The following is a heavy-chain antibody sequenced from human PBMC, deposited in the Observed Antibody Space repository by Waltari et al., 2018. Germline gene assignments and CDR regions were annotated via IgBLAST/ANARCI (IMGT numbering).Heavy chain of an antibody. Sequence: VQLQESGPGLVKPSETLSLSCDVPGDSITSHFWSGIRQAPGKGLEWIGYMYFSGTHNYNPSLKSRVTISIDTSKNHFSLNLRSVTAADTAIYYCARLPRGSVIIGAFDIWGQGTQVTVSS. D-gene: IGHD3-22*01. CDR1: GDSITSHF. CDR3: ARLPRGSVIIGAFDI. J-gene: IGHJ3*02. V-gene: IGHV4-59*11. CDR2: MYFSGTH.